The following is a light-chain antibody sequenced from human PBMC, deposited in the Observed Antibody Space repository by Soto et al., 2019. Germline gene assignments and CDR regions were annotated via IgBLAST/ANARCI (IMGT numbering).Light chain of an antibody. CDR2: SNN. CDR3: AAWDDRKSGVV. J-gene: IGLJ2*01. Sequence: QSVLTQPPSVSAAPGQKVTISCSGSSSNIGNNYVSWYQQLPGTAPKLLIYSNNQRPSGVPDRFSGSKSGTSASLAISGLQSEDEADYYCAAWDDRKSGVVFGGGTKLTVL. V-gene: IGLV1-47*02. CDR1: SSNIGNNY.